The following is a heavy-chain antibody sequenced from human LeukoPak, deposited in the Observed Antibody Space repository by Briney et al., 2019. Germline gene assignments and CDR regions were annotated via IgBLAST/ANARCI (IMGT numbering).Heavy chain of an antibody. CDR2: IYYSGST. V-gene: IGHV4-39*07. D-gene: IGHD6-13*01. J-gene: IGHJ4*02. CDR1: GASISSSSYY. Sequence: SETLSLTCTVSGASISSSSYYWGWIRRPPGKGLEWIGSIYYSGSTYYNPSLKSRVTISVDTSKNQFSLKLSSVTAADTAVYYCARVESSSWYPADYWGQGTLVTVSS. CDR3: ARVESSSWYPADY.